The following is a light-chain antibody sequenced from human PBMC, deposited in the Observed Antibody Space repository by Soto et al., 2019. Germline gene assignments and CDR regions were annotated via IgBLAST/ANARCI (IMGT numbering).Light chain of an antibody. J-gene: IGLJ1*01. CDR2: EVS. CDR1: SSVVGGYNY. Sequence: QSVLAQPGSVSGSPGQSITISCTGTSSVVGGYNYVSWYQQHPGKAPKLMIYEVSNRPSGVSNRFSGSKSGNTASLTISGLQAEDEADYYCSSYTSSSTRVFGTGTKVTVL. V-gene: IGLV2-14*01. CDR3: SSYTSSSTRV.